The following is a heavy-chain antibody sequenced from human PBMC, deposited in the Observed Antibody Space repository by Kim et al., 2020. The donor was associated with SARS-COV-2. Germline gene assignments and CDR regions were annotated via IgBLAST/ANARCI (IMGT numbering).Heavy chain of an antibody. V-gene: IGHV3-49*04. CDR1: GFTFGDYA. D-gene: IGHD3-10*01. CDR2: IRSKTYGGTT. Sequence: GGSLRLSCTASGFTFGDYAMTWVRQAPGKGLEWVGFIRSKTYGGTTEYAASVKGRFTVSRDDSKSIAYLQMNSLKTEDTAVYYCTRGVRSGGDYWGQGTLVTVSS. J-gene: IGHJ4*02. CDR3: TRGVRSGGDY.